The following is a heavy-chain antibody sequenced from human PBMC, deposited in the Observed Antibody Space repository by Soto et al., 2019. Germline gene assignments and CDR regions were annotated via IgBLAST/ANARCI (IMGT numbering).Heavy chain of an antibody. J-gene: IGHJ3*02. CDR1: GGSFSGYY. CDR3: ARGRALLLWFGENAFDI. V-gene: IGHV4-34*01. D-gene: IGHD3-10*01. CDR2: INHSGST. Sequence: QVQLQQWGAGLLKPSETLSLTCAVYGGSFSGYYWSWIRQPPGKGLEWIGEINHSGSTNYNPSLKSRVTISVXXSXNXXSLKLSSVTAADTAVYYCARGRALLLWFGENAFDIWGQGTMVTVSS.